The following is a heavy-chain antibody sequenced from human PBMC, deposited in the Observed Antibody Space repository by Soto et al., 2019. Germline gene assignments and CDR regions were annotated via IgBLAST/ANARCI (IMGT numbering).Heavy chain of an antibody. CDR1: GGSISSYY. CDR2: IYYSGST. J-gene: IGHJ4*02. V-gene: IGHV4-59*08. D-gene: IGHD1-26*01. CDR3: ARRYGSAIDY. Sequence: SETLSLTCTVSGGSISSYYWSWIRQPPGKGLEWIGYIYYSGSTNYNPSLKSRVTISVDTSKNQFSLKLSSVAAADTAVYYCARRYGSAIDYWGQGTLVTVSS.